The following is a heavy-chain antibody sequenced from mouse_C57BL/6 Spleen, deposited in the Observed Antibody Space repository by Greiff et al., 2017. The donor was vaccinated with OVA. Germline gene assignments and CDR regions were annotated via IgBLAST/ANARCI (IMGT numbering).Heavy chain of an antibody. D-gene: IGHD1-1*01. CDR2: ISDGGSYT. J-gene: IGHJ1*03. Sequence: DVQLQESGGGLVKPGGSLKLSCAASGFTFSSYAMSWVRQTPEKRLEWVATISDGGSYTYYPDNVKGRFTISRDNAKNNLYLQMSHLKSEDTAMYYCARAPITRYWYFDVWGTGTTVTVSS. CDR1: GFTFSSYA. V-gene: IGHV5-4*01. CDR3: ARAPITRYWYFDV.